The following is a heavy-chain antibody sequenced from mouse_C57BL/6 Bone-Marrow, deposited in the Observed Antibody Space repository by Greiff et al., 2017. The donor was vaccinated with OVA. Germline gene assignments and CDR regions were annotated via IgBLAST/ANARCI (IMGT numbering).Heavy chain of an antibody. V-gene: IGHV14-4*01. CDR1: GFNIKDDY. D-gene: IGHD2-4*01. CDR3: TTFYDYDGYYYAMDY. J-gene: IGHJ4*01. Sequence: VQLQQSGAELVRPGASVKLSCTASGFNIKDDYMHWVKQRPEQGLEWIGWIDPENGDTAYASKFQGKATITADTSSNTAYLQLSSLTSEDTAVYYCTTFYDYDGYYYAMDYWGQGTSVTVSS. CDR2: IDPENGDT.